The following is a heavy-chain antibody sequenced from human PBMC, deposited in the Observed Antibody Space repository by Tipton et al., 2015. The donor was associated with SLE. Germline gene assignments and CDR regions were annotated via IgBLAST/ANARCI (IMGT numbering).Heavy chain of an antibody. CDR2: ISYRGST. V-gene: IGHV4-39*07. CDR1: GGSIRSSDNY. CDR3: AREVEGYSSDWYYYYYYMDV. J-gene: IGHJ6*03. Sequence: TLSLTCTVSGGSIRSSDNYWGWVRQSPGKGLEWIGDISYRGSTDYTPSLRSRVTISVDTSKNQFSLQLSSVTAADTAVYYCAREVEGYSSDWYYYYYYMDVWGKGTPVTVSS. D-gene: IGHD6-19*01.